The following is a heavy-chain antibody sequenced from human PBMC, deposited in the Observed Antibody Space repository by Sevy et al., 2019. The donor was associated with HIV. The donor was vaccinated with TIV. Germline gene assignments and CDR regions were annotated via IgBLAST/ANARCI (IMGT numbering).Heavy chain of an antibody. CDR2: IHPGNSET. V-gene: IGHV5-51*01. CDR3: FMRAHTDSSGYYYRYGIDV. CDR1: GFSFSSYW. J-gene: IGHJ6*02. Sequence: GESLKNSCEGSGFSFSSYWIHWVRQMPGKGLEWMATIHPGNSETRYRSSFQGQVTISADKSINTAYLQWSRLSASDTAIYYCFMRAHTDSSGYYYRYGIDVWGQGTTVTVSS. D-gene: IGHD3-10*01.